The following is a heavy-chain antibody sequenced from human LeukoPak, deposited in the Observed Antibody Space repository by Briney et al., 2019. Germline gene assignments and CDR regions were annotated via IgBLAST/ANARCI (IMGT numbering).Heavy chain of an antibody. CDR3: ARADTTGGYYFDY. J-gene: IGHJ4*02. CDR2: ISSSGSYI. V-gene: IGHV3-21*01. D-gene: IGHD4-17*01. CDR1: GFTFSSYA. Sequence: PGGSLRLSCAASGFTFSSYAMSWVRQAPGKGLEWVSSISSSGSYIYFADSLKGRFTISRDNAKNSLYLQMNSLRAEDTAVYYCARADTTGGYYFDYWGQGTLVTVSS.